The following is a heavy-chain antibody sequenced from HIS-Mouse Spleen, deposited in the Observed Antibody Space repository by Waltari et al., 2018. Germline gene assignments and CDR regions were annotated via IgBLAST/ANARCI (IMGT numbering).Heavy chain of an antibody. D-gene: IGHD6-19*01. Sequence: QVQLLESGGGGVQPVRSLRLTCSASGFPFSSYGMHWLRQAPGKGLEWVEVISYDGMNRYYADTVQGRFTISEDNSKNTLYQQRISLRAKDTAVYYCAKASSGWLDYWGQGTLVTVSS. V-gene: IGHV3-30*18. J-gene: IGHJ4*02. CDR2: ISYDGMNR. CDR1: GFPFSSYG. CDR3: AKASSGWLDY.